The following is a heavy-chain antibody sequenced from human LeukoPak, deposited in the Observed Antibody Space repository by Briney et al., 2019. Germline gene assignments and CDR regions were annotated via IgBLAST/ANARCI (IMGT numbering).Heavy chain of an antibody. V-gene: IGHV4-4*07. CDR1: GGSIRSYF. CDR2: IYTSGST. CDR3: ARESKSYDGSGYYHDY. Sequence: SETLSLTCSVSGGSIRSYFWSWIRKPAGKGLEWIGRIYTSGSTDYNPSLRSRVSMSVDTSRSQFSLKLTSVTAADTAVYYCARESKSYDGSGYYHDYWGQGTLVAVSS. D-gene: IGHD3-22*01. J-gene: IGHJ4*02.